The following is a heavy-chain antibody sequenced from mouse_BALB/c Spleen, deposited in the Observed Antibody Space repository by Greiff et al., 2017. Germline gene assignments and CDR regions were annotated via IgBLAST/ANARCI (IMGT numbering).Heavy chain of an antibody. CDR2: INPSTGYT. Sequence: VQLHQSGAELAKPGASVKMSCKASGYTFTSYWMHWVKQRPGQGLEWIGYINPSTGYTEYNQKFKDKATLTADKSSSTAYMQLSSLTSEDSAVYNCTRERVITSMDYWGQGTSVTVSS. J-gene: IGHJ4*01. CDR1: GYTFTSYW. V-gene: IGHV1-7*01. D-gene: IGHD2-4*01. CDR3: TRERVITSMDY.